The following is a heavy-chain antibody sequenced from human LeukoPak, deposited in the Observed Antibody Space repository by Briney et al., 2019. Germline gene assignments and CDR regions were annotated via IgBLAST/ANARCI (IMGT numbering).Heavy chain of an antibody. D-gene: IGHD3-10*01. CDR3: ARAVDYYGSGSYYKRWFDP. CDR1: VGSISSGDYY. CDR2: ISYSGRT. V-gene: IGHV4-30-4*08. J-gene: IGHJ5*02. Sequence: SQTLSLTCTVPVGSISSGDYYWSWIRQPPGKGLEWIGYISYSGRTYYNPSLKSRVTISLDTSKTQFSLKLSSVTAADTAVYYCARAVDYYGSGSYYKRWFDPWGQGTLVTVSS.